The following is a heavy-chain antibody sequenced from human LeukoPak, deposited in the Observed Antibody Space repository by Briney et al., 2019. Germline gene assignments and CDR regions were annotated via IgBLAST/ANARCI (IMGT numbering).Heavy chain of an antibody. CDR2: ISGSGDNT. CDR1: GFTFSRFV. V-gene: IGHV3-23*01. Sequence: GGSLRLSCVASGFTFSRFVMNWVRQAPGKGLEWVSSISGSGDNTYYADSVKGRFSISRDNSKNTLYLQMNSLRAEDSAVYYCARVRYDSGWYDYWGQGALVTVSP. D-gene: IGHD6-19*01. CDR3: ARVRYDSGWYDY. J-gene: IGHJ4*02.